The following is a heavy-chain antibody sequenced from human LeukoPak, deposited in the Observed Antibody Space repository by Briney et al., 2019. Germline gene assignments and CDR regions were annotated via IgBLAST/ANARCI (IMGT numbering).Heavy chain of an antibody. CDR2: IYPGDSDV. J-gene: IGHJ1*01. D-gene: IGHD2-2*01. CDR1: GYSFANYW. V-gene: IGHV5-51*01. CDR3: ARIHGYCSMISCYPAEYFQN. Sequence: GDSLKISCKGFGYSFANYWIGWVRQMPGKGLEWMGIIYPGDSDVRYSPSFQGQVTISADKSISTAYLQWSSLKASDAAMYYCARIHGYCSMISCYPAEYFQNWGQGTLVTVSS.